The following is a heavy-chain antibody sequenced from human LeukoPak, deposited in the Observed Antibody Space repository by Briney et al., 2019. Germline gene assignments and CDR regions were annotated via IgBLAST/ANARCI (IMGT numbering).Heavy chain of an antibody. D-gene: IGHD3-22*01. CDR2: ISYDGSNK. V-gene: IGHV3-30*18. CDR1: GFTFSSYG. CDR3: AKVYYDSSGYLLPIDY. Sequence: GSLRLSCAASGFTFSSYGMHWVRQAPGKGLEWVAVISYDGSNKYYADSVKGRFTISRDNSKNTLYLQMNSLRAEDTAVYYCAKVYYDSSGYLLPIDYWGQGTLVTVSS. J-gene: IGHJ4*02.